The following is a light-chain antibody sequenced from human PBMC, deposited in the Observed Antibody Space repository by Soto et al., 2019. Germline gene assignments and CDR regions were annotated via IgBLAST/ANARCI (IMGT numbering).Light chain of an antibody. J-gene: IGKJ1*01. Sequence: ILMTQSPATLSVSPGERATLSCRASQSVSNNLAWYQQKPGQAPRLLIYDASTVATGIPARFSGSGSGTEFTLTITGLQSEDFAVYYCQQYNNWPPWTFGQGTKVEIK. CDR1: QSVSNN. CDR2: DAS. V-gene: IGKV3-15*01. CDR3: QQYNNWPPWT.